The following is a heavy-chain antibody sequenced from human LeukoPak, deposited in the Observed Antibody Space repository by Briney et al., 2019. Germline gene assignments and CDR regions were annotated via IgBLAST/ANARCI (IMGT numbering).Heavy chain of an antibody. D-gene: IGHD2-21*02. V-gene: IGHV3-30*02. CDR3: AKDIVVVTAIGSLDY. Sequence: GGSLRLSCAASGFTFSSYGMHWVRQAPGKGLEWVAFIRYDGSNKYYADSVKGRFTISRDNSKNTLYLQMNSLRAEDTAVYYCAKDIVVVTAIGSLDYWGQGTLVTVSS. J-gene: IGHJ4*02. CDR1: GFTFSSYG. CDR2: IRYDGSNK.